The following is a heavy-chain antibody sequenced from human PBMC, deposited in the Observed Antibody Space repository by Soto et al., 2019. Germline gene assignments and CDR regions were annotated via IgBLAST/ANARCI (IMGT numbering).Heavy chain of an antibody. CDR2: INPSVGTT. V-gene: IGHV1-46*01. CDR3: ITDGPDGRAY. Sequence: GASVKVSCKASGYTVTSNWMHWVRQAPGQGPEWMGIINPSVGTTIYAQKFQGRVTMTRDTSTNTVYMELNSLKIEDTAVYYCITDGPDGRAYWGQGTQVTVSS. D-gene: IGHD2-8*01. J-gene: IGHJ4*02. CDR1: GYTVTSNW.